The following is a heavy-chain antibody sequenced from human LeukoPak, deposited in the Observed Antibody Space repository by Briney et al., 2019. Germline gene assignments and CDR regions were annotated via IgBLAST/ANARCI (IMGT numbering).Heavy chain of an antibody. J-gene: IGHJ4*02. CDR3: ARDRDYDYVWGSYRPDYFDY. D-gene: IGHD3-16*02. CDR1: GFTFSSYT. Sequence: GGSLRLSCAASGFTFSSYTTNWVRQAPGKGLEWASSITSSSYIYYADSVKGRFTISRDNAKNSLYLQMNSLRAEDTAVYYCARDRDYDYVWGSYRPDYFDYWGQGTLVTVSS. CDR2: ITSSSYI. V-gene: IGHV3-21*01.